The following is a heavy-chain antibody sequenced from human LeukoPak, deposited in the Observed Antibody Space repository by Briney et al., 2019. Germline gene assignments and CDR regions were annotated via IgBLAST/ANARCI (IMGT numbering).Heavy chain of an antibody. D-gene: IGHD3-10*01. V-gene: IGHV1-18*01. CDR3: ARLLWFGQTYYFDY. J-gene: IGHJ4*02. CDR2: ISAYNGNT. CDR1: GYTFTSYG. Sequence: ASVKVSCKASGYTFTSYGISWVRQAPGQGLEGMGWISAYNGNTNYAQKLQGRVTMTTDTSTSTAYMELRSLRSDDTAVYYCARLLWFGQTYYFDYWGQGTLVTVSS.